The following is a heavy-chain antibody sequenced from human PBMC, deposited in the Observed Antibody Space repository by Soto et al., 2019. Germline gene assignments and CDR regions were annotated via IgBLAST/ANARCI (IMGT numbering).Heavy chain of an antibody. J-gene: IGHJ6*02. D-gene: IGHD6-6*01. CDR2: ISSSSSYI. CDR1: GFTFSSYS. CDR3: ARERSARGTLYYYYYYGMDV. V-gene: IGHV3-21*01. Sequence: LRLSCAASGFTFSSYSMNWVRQAPGKGLEWVSSISSSSSYIYYADSVKGRFTISRDNAKNSLYLQMNSLRAEDTAVYYCARERSARGTLYYYYYYGMDVWGQGTTVTVSS.